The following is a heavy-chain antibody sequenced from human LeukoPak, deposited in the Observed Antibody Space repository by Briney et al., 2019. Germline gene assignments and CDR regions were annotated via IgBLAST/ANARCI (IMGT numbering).Heavy chain of an antibody. J-gene: IGHJ3*02. CDR3: ARGTRMTTVTNDAFDI. Sequence: GGSLRLSCAASGFTFSSHRMSWVRQAPGKGLEWVANIKKDGSEKYYVDSVKGRFTISRDNAKTSLYLQMNSLRAEDTAVYYCARGTRMTTVTNDAFDIWGQGTMVTVSS. D-gene: IGHD4-17*01. CDR1: GFTFSSHR. V-gene: IGHV3-7*01. CDR2: IKKDGSEK.